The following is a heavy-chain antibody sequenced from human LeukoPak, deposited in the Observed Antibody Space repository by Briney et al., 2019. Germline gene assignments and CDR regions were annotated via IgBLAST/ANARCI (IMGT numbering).Heavy chain of an antibody. D-gene: IGHD3-3*01. CDR3: AKDKRFLEWLPTYFEC. CDR2: ITSDGTSI. Sequence: GGSLSLSCAASGFSFSTTWMHWVRQPPGQGLVWVARITSDGTSISYAESVKGRFTISRDNAKNTLYLQMNSLRAEDTAVYYCAKDKRFLEWLPTYFECWGQGTLVTVSS. CDR1: GFSFSTTW. J-gene: IGHJ4*02. V-gene: IGHV3-74*03.